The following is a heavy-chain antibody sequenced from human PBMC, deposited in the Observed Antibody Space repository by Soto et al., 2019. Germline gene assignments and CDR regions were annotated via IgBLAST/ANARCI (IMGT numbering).Heavy chain of an antibody. Sequence: VQLLESGAEVKKPGSSVKVSCKASGGTFSSYAISWVRQAPGQGLEWMGGIIPIFGTANYAQKFQGRVTITADKSTSTAYMELSSLRSEDTAVYYCARDASGDYVLGPGTHDRSYGMDVWGQGTTVTVSS. D-gene: IGHD3-16*01. CDR3: ARDASGDYVLGPGTHDRSYGMDV. CDR2: IIPIFGTA. V-gene: IGHV1-69*06. CDR1: GGTFSSYA. J-gene: IGHJ6*02.